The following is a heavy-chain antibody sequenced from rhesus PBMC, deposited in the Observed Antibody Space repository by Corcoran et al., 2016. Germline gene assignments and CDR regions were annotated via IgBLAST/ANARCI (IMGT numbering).Heavy chain of an antibody. CDR1: GFSISTYGEV. D-gene: IGHD1-26*01. CDR2: SYWDNDE. CDR3: AHKPYKGWAETYFDY. Sequence: QVTMRESGPALIKPTQTLGLTCTFSGFSISTYGEVVGWLRQPPGLSMEWLASSYWDNDECYSNALKNRLRNYKDTSKNQVVLTLTNVEPVDTATDYCAHKPYKGWAETYFDYWGQGVLVTVSS. V-gene: IGHV2-174*01. J-gene: IGHJ4*01.